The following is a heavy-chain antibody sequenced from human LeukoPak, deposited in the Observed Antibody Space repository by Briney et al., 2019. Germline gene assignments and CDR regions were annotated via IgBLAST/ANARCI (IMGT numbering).Heavy chain of an antibody. CDR3: ASGGDYRRVRERSDFDY. V-gene: IGHV1-18*01. CDR1: GYTFTSYG. CDR2: ISAYNGNT. Sequence: GASVKVSCKASGYTFTSYGISWVLQPPGQRRQGMGWISAYNGNTNYAQKFLGRVTMTRDTSISTAYMELSRLRSDDTAVYYCASGGDYRRVRERSDFDYWGQGTLVTVSS. D-gene: IGHD4-17*01. J-gene: IGHJ4*02.